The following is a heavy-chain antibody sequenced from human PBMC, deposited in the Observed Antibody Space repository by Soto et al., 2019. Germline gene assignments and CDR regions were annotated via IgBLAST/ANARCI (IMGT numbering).Heavy chain of an antibody. D-gene: IGHD3-10*01. V-gene: IGHV3-23*01. J-gene: IGHJ4*02. CDR2: ISGSGGST. Sequence: LSLTCAASGFTFSSYAMSWVRQAPGKGLEWVSAISGSGGSTYYADSVKGRFTISRDNSKNTLYLQMNSLRAEDTAVYYCAKHRMVRGVISYFDYWGQGTLVTVSS. CDR3: AKHRMVRGVISYFDY. CDR1: GFTFSSYA.